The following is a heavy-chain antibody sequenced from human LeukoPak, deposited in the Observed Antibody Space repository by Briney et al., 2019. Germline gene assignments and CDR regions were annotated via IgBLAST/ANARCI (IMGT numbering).Heavy chain of an antibody. D-gene: IGHD5-12*01. CDR3: VNLGYSD. Sequence: GGSLRLSCEASGFSFSAAWMTWARQAPGKGLEWVATIKNDGSDIYYVGSVKGRFTLSRDNAKNSVYLQMNSLRVEDTAVYYCVNLGYSDGGQGTLVTVSS. V-gene: IGHV3-7*01. CDR2: IKNDGSDI. J-gene: IGHJ4*02. CDR1: GFSFSAAW.